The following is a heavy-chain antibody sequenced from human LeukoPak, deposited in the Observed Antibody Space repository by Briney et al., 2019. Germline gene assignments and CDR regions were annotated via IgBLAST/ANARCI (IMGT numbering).Heavy chain of an antibody. CDR2: ISSSSSTI. J-gene: IGHJ6*03. CDR3: AKESNNYYYYMDV. D-gene: IGHD2/OR15-2a*01. CDR1: GFTFSSYS. V-gene: IGHV3-48*01. Sequence: GGSLRLSCAASGFTFSSYSMNWVRQAPGKGLEWVSYISSSSSTIYYADSAKGRFTISRDNSKNTLYLQMNSLRAKDTAVYYCAKESNNYYYYMDVWGKGTTVTVSS.